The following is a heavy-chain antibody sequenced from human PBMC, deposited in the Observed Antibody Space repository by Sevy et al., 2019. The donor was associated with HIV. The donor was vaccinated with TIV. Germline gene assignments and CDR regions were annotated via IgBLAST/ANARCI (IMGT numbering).Heavy chain of an antibody. CDR3: AADRVAAAGIGAFDI. CDR2: IVVGSGNT. Sequence: SVKVSCKASGFTFTSSAVQWVRQARGQRLEWIGWIVVGSGNTNYAQKFQERVTITRDMSTSTAYMELGSLRSEDTAVYYCAADRVAAAGIGAFDIWGQGTMVTVSS. CDR1: GFTFTSSA. V-gene: IGHV1-58*01. J-gene: IGHJ3*02. D-gene: IGHD6-13*01.